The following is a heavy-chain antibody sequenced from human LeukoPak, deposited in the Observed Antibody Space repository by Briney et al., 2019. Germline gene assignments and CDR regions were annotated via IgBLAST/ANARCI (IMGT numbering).Heavy chain of an antibody. Sequence: GGSLRLSWVVSGFTFSSYAMSWVRQAPGKGLEWVSTISRSGNSTYYPDSVKGRFTISRDNSKNTLYLQMNSLRAEDTALYYCAIYNWGAARWFDPWGQGTLVTVSS. CDR3: AIYNWGAARWFDP. CDR1: GFTFSSYA. V-gene: IGHV3-23*01. J-gene: IGHJ5*02. CDR2: ISRSGNST. D-gene: IGHD1-20*01.